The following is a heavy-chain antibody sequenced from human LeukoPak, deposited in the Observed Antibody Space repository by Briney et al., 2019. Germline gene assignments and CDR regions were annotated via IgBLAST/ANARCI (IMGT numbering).Heavy chain of an antibody. Sequence: SETPSLTCTVSGGSISSSSYYWGWIRQPPGMGLEWIGSIYYSGGTYYNPSLKSRVTISVDTSKNQFSLKLSSVTAADTAVYYCAAGGSSWYGPLVWFDPWGQGTLVTVSS. D-gene: IGHD6-13*01. J-gene: IGHJ5*02. CDR2: IYYSGGT. V-gene: IGHV4-39*05. CDR1: GGSISSSSYY. CDR3: AAGGSSWYGPLVWFDP.